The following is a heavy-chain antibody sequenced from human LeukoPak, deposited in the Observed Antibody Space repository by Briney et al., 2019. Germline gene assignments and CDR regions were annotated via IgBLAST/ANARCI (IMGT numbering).Heavy chain of an antibody. CDR2: IIPIFGTA. V-gene: IGHV1-69*13. J-gene: IGHJ2*01. CDR3: ASRSGYYSRDWYFDL. D-gene: IGHD3-22*01. CDR1: GGTFSSYA. Sequence: SVKVSCKASGGTFSSYAISWVQQAPGQGLEWMGGIIPIFGTANYAQKFQGRVTITADESTSTAYMELSSLRSGDTAVYYCASRSGYYSRDWYFDLWGRGTLVTVSS.